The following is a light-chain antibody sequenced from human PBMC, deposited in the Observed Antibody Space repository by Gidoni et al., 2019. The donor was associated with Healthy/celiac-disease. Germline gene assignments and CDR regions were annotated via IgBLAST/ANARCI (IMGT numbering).Light chain of an antibody. CDR1: QSVSSSY. J-gene: IGKJ3*01. CDR3: QQDYNLPPT. CDR2: CAS. Sequence: EIVMTQSPATLSLSPGERATLSCRASQSVSSSYLSWYQQKPVQAPRLLIYCASTRATGIPARFSGSGSGTDFTLTISSLQPEDFAVYYCQQDYNLPPTFGPGTKVDIK. V-gene: IGKV3D-7*01.